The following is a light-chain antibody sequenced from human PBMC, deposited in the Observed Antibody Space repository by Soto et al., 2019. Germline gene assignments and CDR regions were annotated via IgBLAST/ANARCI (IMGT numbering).Light chain of an antibody. Sequence: QSVLTQPASVSGSPGQSITISCTGTSGDIGSYNRVSWYQQHPGKAPKLIIYEVTDRPPGVSNRFSGSKSGNTASLTISGLQAEDEAKYYCSSYTNINTRASVFGTGNQLTV. CDR1: SGDIGSYNR. J-gene: IGLJ1*01. CDR3: SSYTNINTRASV. CDR2: EVT. V-gene: IGLV2-14*01.